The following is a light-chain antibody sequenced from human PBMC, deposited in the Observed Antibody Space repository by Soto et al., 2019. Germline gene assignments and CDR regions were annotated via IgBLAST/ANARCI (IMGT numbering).Light chain of an antibody. CDR3: SSYTSSSTHVV. CDR1: SSDVGGYNY. CDR2: EVS. Sequence: QSALTQPASVSGSPGQSITISCTGTSSDVGGYNYVSWYQQHQGKAPKLMIYEVSNRPSGLSNRFSGSKSGNTASLTISGLQAEDEADYYCSSYTSSSTHVVFGGGTTLTVL. V-gene: IGLV2-14*01. J-gene: IGLJ2*01.